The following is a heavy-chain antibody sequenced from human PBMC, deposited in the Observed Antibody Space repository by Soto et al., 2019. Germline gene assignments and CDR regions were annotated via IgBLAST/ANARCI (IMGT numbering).Heavy chain of an antibody. Sequence: EVQLGESGGGLLQAGGSLGPSCGASGFTFSTDWRHCIRQGPGGGVGWVSRIKGDAITTTNPDTVKARFTISRDDAKKTICLQMNSLGAGCTAVYYCARGGYWAWYFDLWGRGTLVTVSS. CDR2: IKGDAITT. V-gene: IGHV3-74*01. J-gene: IGHJ2*01. D-gene: IGHD2-8*02. CDR1: GFTFSTDW. CDR3: ARGGYWAWYFDL.